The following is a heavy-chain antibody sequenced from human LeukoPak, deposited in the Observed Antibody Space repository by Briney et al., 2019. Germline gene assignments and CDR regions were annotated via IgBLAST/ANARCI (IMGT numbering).Heavy chain of an antibody. J-gene: IGHJ4*02. CDR1: GFTFSNAW. CDR3: TTGAGIVGAIEGY. V-gene: IGHV3-15*01. Sequence: GRSLRLSCAASGFTFSNAWMSWVRQAPGKGLEWVGRIKSKTDGGTTDYAAPVKGRFTISRDDSKNTLYLQMNSLKTEDTAVYYCTTGAGIVGAIEGYWGQGTLVTVSS. CDR2: IKSKTDGGTT. D-gene: IGHD1-26*01.